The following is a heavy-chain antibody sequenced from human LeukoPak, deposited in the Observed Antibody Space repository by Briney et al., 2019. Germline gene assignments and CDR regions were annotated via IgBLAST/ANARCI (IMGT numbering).Heavy chain of an antibody. Sequence: GESLKISCKGSGYSFTSYRIGWVRQMPGKGLEWMGIIYPGDSDTRYSPSFQGQVTISADKSTSTAYLQWSSLKASDTAMYYCARHIHSSYYYMDVWGQGTTVTVSS. CDR3: ARHIHSSYYYMDV. J-gene: IGHJ6*03. CDR1: GYSFTSYR. CDR2: IYPGDSDT. V-gene: IGHV5-51*01.